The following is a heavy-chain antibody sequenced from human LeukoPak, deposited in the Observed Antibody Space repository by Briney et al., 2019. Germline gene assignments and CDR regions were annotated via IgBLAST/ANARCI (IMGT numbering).Heavy chain of an antibody. Sequence: SETLSLTCTVSGGSISSSSYYWGWIRQPPGKGLEWIGEINHSGSTNYNPSLKSRVTISVDTSKNQFSLKLSSVTAADTAVYYCARGGVRVPYGMDVWGQGTTVTVSS. D-gene: IGHD3-10*01. V-gene: IGHV4-39*07. J-gene: IGHJ6*02. CDR3: ARGGVRVPYGMDV. CDR1: GGSISSSSYY. CDR2: INHSGST.